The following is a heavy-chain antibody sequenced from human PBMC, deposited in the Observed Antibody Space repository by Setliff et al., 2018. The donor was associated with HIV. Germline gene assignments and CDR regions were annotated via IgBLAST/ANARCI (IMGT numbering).Heavy chain of an antibody. J-gene: IGHJ6*03. V-gene: IGHV4-61*02. CDR1: GGSISSGSYY. CDR3: ARENYYYDTPQYYYYFMDV. Sequence: PSETLSLTCTVSGGSISSGSYYWSWIRQPAGKGLEWIGRIYSSGSTNYNPSLKSRVTISVDTSKNPFSLKFRSVTAVDTAVYYCARENYYYDTPQYYYYFMDVWGQGTTVTVSS. D-gene: IGHD3-22*01. CDR2: IYSSGST.